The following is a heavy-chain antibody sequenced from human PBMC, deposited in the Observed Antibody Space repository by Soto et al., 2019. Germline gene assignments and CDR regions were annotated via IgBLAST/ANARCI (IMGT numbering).Heavy chain of an antibody. J-gene: IGHJ6*02. CDR3: ASVETQRYYYGMDV. D-gene: IGHD2-15*01. CDR2: IIPIFGTA. CDR1: GGTFSSYA. V-gene: IGHV1-69*12. Sequence: QVQLVQSGAEVKKPGSSVKVSCKVPGGTFSSYAISWVRQAPGQGLEWMGGIIPIFGTADYAQKLQGRVTTTADESTSTAYMEMSSLRSEDTAVYYCASVETQRYYYGMDVWGQGTTVTVSS.